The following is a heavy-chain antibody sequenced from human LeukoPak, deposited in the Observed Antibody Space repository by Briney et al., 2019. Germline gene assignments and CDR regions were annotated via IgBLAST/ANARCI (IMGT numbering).Heavy chain of an antibody. Sequence: GGSLRLSCAASGFTFSSYGMHWVRQAPGKGLEWVAVISYDGSNKYYADSVKGRFTISRDNSKNTLYLQMNSLRAEDTAVYYCAKLIAVAGTGSWGQGTLVTVSS. CDR2: ISYDGSNK. D-gene: IGHD6-19*01. J-gene: IGHJ4*02. V-gene: IGHV3-30*18. CDR1: GFTFSSYG. CDR3: AKLIAVAGTGS.